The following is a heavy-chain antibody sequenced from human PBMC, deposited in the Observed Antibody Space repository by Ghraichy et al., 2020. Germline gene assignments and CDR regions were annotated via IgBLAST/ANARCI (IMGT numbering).Heavy chain of an antibody. J-gene: IGHJ3*02. CDR2: ISSSGSTI. CDR3: ARDASTAYDAFDI. V-gene: IGHV3-48*03. Sequence: GSLRLSCAASGFTFSSYEMNWVRQGPGKGLEWVSYISSSGSTIYYADSVKGRFTISRDNAKNSLYLQMNSLRAEDTAVYYCARDASTAYDAFDIWGQGTMVTVSS. D-gene: IGHD4-17*01. CDR1: GFTFSSYE.